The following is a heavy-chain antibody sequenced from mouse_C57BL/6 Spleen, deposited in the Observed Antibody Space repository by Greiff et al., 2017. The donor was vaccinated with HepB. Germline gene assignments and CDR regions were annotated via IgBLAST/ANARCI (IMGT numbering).Heavy chain of an antibody. Sequence: VQLQQSGAELVKPGASVKISCKASGYAFSSYWMNWVKQRPGKGLEWIGQIYPGDGDTNYNGKFKGKATLTADKSSSTAYMQLSSLPSEDSAVYFCAREKGSLDAMDYWGQGTSVTVSS. V-gene: IGHV1-80*01. CDR1: GYAFSSYW. CDR2: IYPGDGDT. J-gene: IGHJ4*01. CDR3: AREKGSLDAMDY.